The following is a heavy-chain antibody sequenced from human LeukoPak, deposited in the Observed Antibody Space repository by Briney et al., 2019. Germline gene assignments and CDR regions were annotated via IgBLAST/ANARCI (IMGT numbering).Heavy chain of an antibody. CDR1: GYTFTGYY. D-gene: IGHD6-19*01. J-gene: IGHJ4*02. Sequence: ASVKVSCKASGYTFTGYYMHWVRQAPGQGLEWMGWINPNSGGTNYAQKFQGRVTMTRDTSISTAYTELSRLRSDDTAVYYCARGRAVAGTMKYYFDYWGQGTLVTVSS. CDR3: ARGRAVAGTMKYYFDY. V-gene: IGHV1-2*02. CDR2: INPNSGGT.